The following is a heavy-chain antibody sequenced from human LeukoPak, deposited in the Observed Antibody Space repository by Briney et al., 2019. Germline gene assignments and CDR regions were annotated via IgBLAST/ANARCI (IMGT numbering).Heavy chain of an antibody. CDR3: ATATYSSGWYSPDY. Sequence: PGGSLRLSCAASGFTFSSYGMHWVRQAPGKGLEWVAVISYDGSNKYYADSVKGRFTISRDNSKNTLYLQMNSLRAEDTAVYYCATATYSSGWYSPDYWGQGTLVTVSS. CDR2: ISYDGSNK. J-gene: IGHJ4*02. V-gene: IGHV3-30*03. CDR1: GFTFSSYG. D-gene: IGHD6-19*01.